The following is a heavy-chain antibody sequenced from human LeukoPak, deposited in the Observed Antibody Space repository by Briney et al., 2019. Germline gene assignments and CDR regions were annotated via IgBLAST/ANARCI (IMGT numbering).Heavy chain of an antibody. CDR3: AKDRGY. V-gene: IGHV3-23*01. Sequence: GGSLTLSCSASGFTFSNFPMTWVRQAPGKGLEWVSAIGASGETTYYADSVKGRFTISRDNSKSTLFLQMNSLSAGDTALYYCAKDRGYWGQGTLVTVSS. CDR2: IGASGETT. J-gene: IGHJ4*02. CDR1: GFTFSNFP.